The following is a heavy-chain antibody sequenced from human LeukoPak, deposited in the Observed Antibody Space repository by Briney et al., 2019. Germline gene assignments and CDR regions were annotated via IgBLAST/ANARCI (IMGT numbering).Heavy chain of an antibody. V-gene: IGHV1-18*01. CDR1: GYSFPSYD. Sequence: GASVKVSCKASGYSFPSYDITWVRQAPGQGLEWMGRISGYNGNTKYAQKFQGRVTMTTDTSTSTAYMDLRGLRSDDTAVYYCARVLPSTYIEIVQTAPYYFDFWGQGTLVTVSS. CDR3: ARVLPSTYIEIVQTAPYYFDF. D-gene: IGHD2/OR15-2a*01. CDR2: ISGYNGNT. J-gene: IGHJ4*02.